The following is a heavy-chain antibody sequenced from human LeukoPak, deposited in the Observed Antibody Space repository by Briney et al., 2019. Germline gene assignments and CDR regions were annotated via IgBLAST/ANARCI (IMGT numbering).Heavy chain of an antibody. J-gene: IGHJ4*02. D-gene: IGHD5-12*01. CDR1: GCTFSSYA. Sequence: ASVKVSCKASGCTFSSYAISWVRQAPGQGLEWMGGIIPIFGTANYAQKFQGRVTITADESTSTAYMELSSLRSDDTAVYYCARALSRGYSGYDYGLGYWGQGTLVTVSS. V-gene: IGHV1-69*13. CDR2: IIPIFGTA. CDR3: ARALSRGYSGYDYGLGY.